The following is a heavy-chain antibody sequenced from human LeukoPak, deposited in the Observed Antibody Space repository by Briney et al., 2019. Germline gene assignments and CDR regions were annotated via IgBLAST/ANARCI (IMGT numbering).Heavy chain of an antibody. Sequence: TGGSLRLSCAASGFTVSSNYMSWVRQAPGKGLEWVSVIYSGGSTYYADSVKGRFTISRDNSKNTLYLQMNSLRAEDTAVYYCAKDPRRLYSSSSYFDYWGQGTLVTVSS. CDR2: IYSGGST. V-gene: IGHV3-53*05. D-gene: IGHD6-6*01. J-gene: IGHJ4*02. CDR3: AKDPRRLYSSSSYFDY. CDR1: GFTVSSNY.